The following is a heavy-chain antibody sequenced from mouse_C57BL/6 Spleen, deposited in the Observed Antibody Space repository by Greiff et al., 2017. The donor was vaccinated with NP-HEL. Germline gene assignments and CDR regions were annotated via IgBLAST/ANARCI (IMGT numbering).Heavy chain of an antibody. CDR2: IYPGGGYT. CDR1: GYTFTNYW. Sequence: VQLQESGAELVRPGTSVKMSCKASGYTFTNYWIGWAKQRPGHGLEWIGDIYPGGGYTNYNEKFKGKATLTADKSSSTAYMQFSSLTSEDSAIYYCAREGDYYGSSRGYFDVWGTGTTVTVSS. CDR3: AREGDYYGSSRGYFDV. J-gene: IGHJ1*03. D-gene: IGHD1-1*01. V-gene: IGHV1-63*01.